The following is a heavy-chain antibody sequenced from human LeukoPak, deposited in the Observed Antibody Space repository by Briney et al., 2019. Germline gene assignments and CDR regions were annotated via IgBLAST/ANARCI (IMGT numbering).Heavy chain of an antibody. Sequence: SETLSLTCTVSGGSISSSSYYWGWIRQPPGKGLEWIGSIYYSGSTYYNPSLKSRVTISVDTSKNQFSLKLSSVTAADTAVYYCARGIQLWENWFDPWGQGTLVTVSS. CDR3: ARGIQLWENWFDP. CDR2: IYYSGST. CDR1: GGSISSSSYY. V-gene: IGHV4-39*07. D-gene: IGHD5-18*01. J-gene: IGHJ5*02.